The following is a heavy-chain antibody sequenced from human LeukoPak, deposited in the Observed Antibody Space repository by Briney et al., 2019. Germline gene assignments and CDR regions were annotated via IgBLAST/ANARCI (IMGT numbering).Heavy chain of an antibody. CDR2: IYYSGST. Sequence: SETLSLTCTVSGGSISSYYWSWIRQPPGKGLEWIGYIYYSGSTNYNPSLKSRVTISVDTSKNQFSLKLSSVTAADTAVYYCARRYPGIAAAGKYYFDYWGQGTLATVSS. V-gene: IGHV4-59*08. J-gene: IGHJ4*02. D-gene: IGHD6-13*01. CDR3: ARRYPGIAAAGKYYFDY. CDR1: GGSISSYY.